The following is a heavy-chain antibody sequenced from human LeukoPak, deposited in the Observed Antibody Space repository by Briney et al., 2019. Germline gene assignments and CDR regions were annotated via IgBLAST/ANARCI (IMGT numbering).Heavy chain of an antibody. D-gene: IGHD6-19*01. CDR3: ARLRGINTGGWFDWFDP. V-gene: IGHV4-39*01. CDR2: IYYGGST. CDR1: GGSISSSSYC. J-gene: IGHJ5*02. Sequence: SETLTLTCTVSGGSISSSSYCWGWIRLPPGMGLEWIGTIYYGGSTYYNPSLKSRVTISVDTSKNQFSLKLSSVTAADTAVYYCARLRGINTGGWFDWFDPWGQGILVTVSS.